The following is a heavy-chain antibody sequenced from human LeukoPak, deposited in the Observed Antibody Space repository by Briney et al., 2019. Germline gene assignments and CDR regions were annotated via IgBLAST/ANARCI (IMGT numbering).Heavy chain of an antibody. CDR1: GDTFSRDD. CDR2: MKPHSGNT. V-gene: IGHV1-8*01. J-gene: IGHJ6*02. CDR3: ARGKYYDILTGYSIWEDYYYYAMDV. Sequence: ASVKVSCKASGDTFSRDDINWVRQATGQGPEWMGWMKPHSGNTGSAQKFQDRVTMSMDTSTNTAYMELSSLTSEDTAVYYCARGKYYDILTGYSIWEDYYYYAMDVWGQGTTVAVSS. D-gene: IGHD3-9*01.